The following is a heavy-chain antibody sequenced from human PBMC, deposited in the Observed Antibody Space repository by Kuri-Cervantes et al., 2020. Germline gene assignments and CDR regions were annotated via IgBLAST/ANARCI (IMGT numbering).Heavy chain of an antibody. CDR2: IYYSGST. V-gene: IGHV4-31*03. CDR1: GGSISSNSHY. J-gene: IGHJ4*02. CDR3: ARDEVQGVDY. Sequence: TLSLTCIVSGGSISSNSHYWGWIRQHPGKGLEWIGYIYYSGSTYYNPSLKSRVTISVDTSKNQFSLKLSSVTAADTAVYYCARDEVQGVDYWGQGTLVTVSS. D-gene: IGHD1-26*01.